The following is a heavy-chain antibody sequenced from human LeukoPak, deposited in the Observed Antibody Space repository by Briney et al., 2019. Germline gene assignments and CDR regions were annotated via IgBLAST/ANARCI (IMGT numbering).Heavy chain of an antibody. Sequence: GGSLRLSCAASGFTFSSYSMNWVRQAPGKGLEWMGWINPNSGGTNYAQKFRGRVTMTRDTSISTAYMELSRLRSDDTAVYYCARVGELDYYYYYMDVWGKGTTVTVSS. CDR2: INPNSGGT. CDR1: GFTFSSYS. J-gene: IGHJ6*03. V-gene: IGHV1-2*02. CDR3: ARVGELDYYYYYMDV. D-gene: IGHD1-1*01.